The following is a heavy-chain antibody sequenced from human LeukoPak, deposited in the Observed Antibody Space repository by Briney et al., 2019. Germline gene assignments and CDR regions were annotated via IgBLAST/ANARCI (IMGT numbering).Heavy chain of an antibody. CDR3: AKDDAAVGVCSSTSCYKFDP. CDR1: GFTFSSYA. D-gene: IGHD2-2*02. Sequence: VQPGGSLRLSCAASGFTFSSYAMSWVRQAPGKGLEWVSAISGSGGSTYYADSVKGRFTISRDNSKNTLFLQMNSLRAEDTAVYYCAKDDAAVGVCSSTSCYKFDPWGQGILVTVSS. CDR2: ISGSGGST. J-gene: IGHJ5*02. V-gene: IGHV3-23*01.